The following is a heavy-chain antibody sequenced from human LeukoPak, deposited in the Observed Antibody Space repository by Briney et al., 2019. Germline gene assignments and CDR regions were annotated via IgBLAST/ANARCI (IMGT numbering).Heavy chain of an antibody. CDR1: GYTFTSYV. J-gene: IGHJ4*02. D-gene: IGHD3-22*01. CDR3: ARDPLLATYYYDSSGYYDY. V-gene: IGHV1-18*01. CDR2: ISAYNGNT. Sequence: ASVKVSCKASGYTFTSYVISWVRQAPGQGLEWMGWISAYNGNTNYAQKLQGRVTMTTDTSTSTAYMELRSLRSDDTAVYYCARDPLLATYYYDSSGYYDYWGQGTLVTVSS.